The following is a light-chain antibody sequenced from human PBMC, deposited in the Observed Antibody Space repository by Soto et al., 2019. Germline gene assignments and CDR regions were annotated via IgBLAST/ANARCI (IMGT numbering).Light chain of an antibody. Sequence: DIQMTQSPSSLSASVGDRVTITCRASQSISSYLNWYQQKPGKAPNLLIYAASSLQGGVPLRFSGSGSGTDFNLTISSLRPEDFATYFCQQSFSPPVSFGQGTRLEIK. CDR2: AAS. CDR3: QQSFSPPVS. J-gene: IGKJ5*01. V-gene: IGKV1-39*01. CDR1: QSISSY.